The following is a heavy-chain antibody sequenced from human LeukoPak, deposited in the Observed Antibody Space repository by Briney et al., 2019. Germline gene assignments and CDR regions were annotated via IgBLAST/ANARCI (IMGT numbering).Heavy chain of an antibody. V-gene: IGHV4-34*01. Sequence: SETLSLTCAVYGGSFSGYYWSWIRQPPGKGLEWIGEINHSGSTNYNPSLKSRVTISVDTSKNQFSLKLSSVTAADTAVYYCARGPPYDSSGYYYYYYYMDVWGKGTTVTVSS. CDR2: INHSGST. CDR3: ARGPPYDSSGYYYYYYYMDV. D-gene: IGHD3-22*01. CDR1: GGSFSGYY. J-gene: IGHJ6*03.